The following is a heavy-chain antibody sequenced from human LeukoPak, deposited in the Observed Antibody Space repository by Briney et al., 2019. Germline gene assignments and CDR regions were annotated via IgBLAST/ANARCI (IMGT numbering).Heavy chain of an antibody. V-gene: IGHV4-59*02. D-gene: IGHD4-17*01. CDR3: ARALLRPWFDP. Sequence: PGGSLRLSCAASGFTVSSNYMSWVRQAPGKGLEWIGYIYYSGSTNYNPSLKSRVTISVDTSKNQFSLKLSSVTAADTAVYYCARALLRPWFDPWGQGTLVTVSS. J-gene: IGHJ5*02. CDR1: GFTVSSNY. CDR2: IYYSGST.